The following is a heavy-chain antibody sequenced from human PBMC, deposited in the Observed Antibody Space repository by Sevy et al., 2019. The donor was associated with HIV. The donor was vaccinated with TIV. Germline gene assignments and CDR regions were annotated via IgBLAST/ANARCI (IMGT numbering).Heavy chain of an antibody. CDR2: IKRDGSEK. D-gene: IGHD1-26*01. Sequence: GGSLRLSCAASGFTFSNYWMSWVRQAPGKGLVWVANIKRDGSEKYYVDSVKGRFTISRDNAKNSLYLQMNSLRAEETAVYYCARVVLYYFDYWGQGTLVTVSS. J-gene: IGHJ4*02. V-gene: IGHV3-7*01. CDR1: GFTFSNYW. CDR3: ARVVLYYFDY.